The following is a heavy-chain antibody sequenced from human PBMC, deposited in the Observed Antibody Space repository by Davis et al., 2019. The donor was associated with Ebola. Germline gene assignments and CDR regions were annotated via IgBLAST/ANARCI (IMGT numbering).Heavy chain of an antibody. V-gene: IGHV4-59*12. CDR2: IYYSGST. Sequence: GSLRLSCTVSGGSISSYYWSWIRQPPGKGLEWIGYIYYSGSTNYNPSLKSRVTISVDTSKNQFSLKLSSVTAADTAVYYCARGIKGYSYGYNWFDPWGQGTLVTVSS. CDR1: GGSISSYY. D-gene: IGHD5-18*01. J-gene: IGHJ5*02. CDR3: ARGIKGYSYGYNWFDP.